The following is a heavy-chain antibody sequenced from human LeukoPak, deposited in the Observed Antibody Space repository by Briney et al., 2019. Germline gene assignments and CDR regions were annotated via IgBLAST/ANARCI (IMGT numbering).Heavy chain of an antibody. CDR2: ISSSSSYI. CDR1: GFAFSNYW. CDR3: ARDQPIDY. V-gene: IGHV3-21*01. Sequence: GGSLRLSCAASGFAFSNYWLHWVRQAPGKGLEWVSSISSSSSYIYYADSVKGRFTISRDNAKNSLYLQMNSLRAEDTAVYYCARDQPIDYWGQGTLVTVSS. J-gene: IGHJ4*02.